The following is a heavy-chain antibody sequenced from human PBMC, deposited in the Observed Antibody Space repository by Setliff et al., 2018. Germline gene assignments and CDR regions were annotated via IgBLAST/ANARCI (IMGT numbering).Heavy chain of an antibody. CDR1: GGSISSGNYY. V-gene: IGHV4-39*01. CDR3: ARHKSNGSGSYPSLYMDV. CDR2: IYYSGST. Sequence: SETLSLTCRVSGGSISSGNYYWGLIRQPPGKGLEWVATIYYSGSTYSNPSLKGRLIISVDAPDNQFSVKLSSVTAADTAVYYCARHKSNGSGSYPSLYMDVWGKGIMVTVSS. D-gene: IGHD3-10*01. J-gene: IGHJ6*03.